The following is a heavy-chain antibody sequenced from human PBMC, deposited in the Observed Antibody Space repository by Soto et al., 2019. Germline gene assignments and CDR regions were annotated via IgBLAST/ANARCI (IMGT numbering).Heavy chain of an antibody. D-gene: IGHD3-22*01. CDR2: IYYSGST. J-gene: IGHJ5*02. CDR3: ARGLALNMIST. V-gene: IGHV4-31*03. Sequence: SETLSLTCTVSGGSISSGGYYWSWIRQHPGKGLEWIGYIYYSGSTYYNPSLKSRVTISVDTSKNQFSLKLSSVTAADTAVYNCARGLALNMISTWGQGTLVTVSS. CDR1: GGSISSGGYY.